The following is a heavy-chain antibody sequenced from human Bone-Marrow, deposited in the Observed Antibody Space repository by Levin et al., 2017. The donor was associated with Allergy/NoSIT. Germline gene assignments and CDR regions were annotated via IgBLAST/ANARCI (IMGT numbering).Heavy chain of an antibody. J-gene: IGHJ5*01. CDR1: GFTFSNHA. D-gene: IGHD6-19*01. CDR3: ARGPGLAVGKGYFDS. Sequence: GESLKISCAASGFTFSNHAMHWVRQAPGKGLEWVAAIPHDGANTYYTDSVRGRFTISRDNSKNTLFVEMNSLRVEDTAVYYCARGPGLAVGKGYFDSWGQGTLVTVSS. V-gene: IGHV3-30-3*01. CDR2: IPHDGANT.